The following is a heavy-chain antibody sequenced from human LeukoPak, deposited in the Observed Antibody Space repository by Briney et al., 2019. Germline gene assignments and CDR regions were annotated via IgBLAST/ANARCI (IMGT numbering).Heavy chain of an antibody. D-gene: IGHD1-14*01. CDR2: IYYSGST. CDR3: ARGRVGNRFDY. J-gene: IGHJ4*02. V-gene: IGHV4-30-4*01. Sequence: SETLSLTCTVSGGSISSGDYYWSWIRQPPGKGLEWIGYIYYSGSTNYNPSLKSRVTISVDTSKNQFSLKLSSVTAADTAVYYCARGRVGNRFDYWGQGTLVTVSS. CDR1: GGSISSGDYY.